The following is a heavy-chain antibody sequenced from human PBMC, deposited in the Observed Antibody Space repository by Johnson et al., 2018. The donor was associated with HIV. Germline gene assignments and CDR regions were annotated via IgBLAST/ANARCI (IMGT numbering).Heavy chain of an antibody. CDR2: ISYDGSNK. Sequence: QMLLVESGGGVVQPGRSLRLSCAASGVTFSSHAMHWVRQAPGKGLDWVTVISYDGSNKYYADSVKGRFTISRDNSKNTLHLQMNSLRPEDTAVYYCARERLRAGAFDIWGQGTMVTVSS. CDR3: ARERLRAGAFDI. D-gene: IGHD6-19*01. J-gene: IGHJ3*02. V-gene: IGHV3-30-3*01. CDR1: GVTFSSHA.